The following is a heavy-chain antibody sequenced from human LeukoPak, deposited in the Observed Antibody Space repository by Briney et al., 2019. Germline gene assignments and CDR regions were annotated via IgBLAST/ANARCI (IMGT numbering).Heavy chain of an antibody. CDR1: GFTFSSHE. Sequence: GGSLRLSCAASGFTFSSHEMNWVRQAPGKGLEWVSYISSSGSTIYYADSVKGRFTISRDNAKNSLYLQMNSLRAEDTAVYYCARSPRGVARTRVFDYWGQGTLVTVSS. CDR3: ARSPRGVARTRVFDY. V-gene: IGHV3-48*03. CDR2: ISSSGSTI. J-gene: IGHJ4*02. D-gene: IGHD3-10*01.